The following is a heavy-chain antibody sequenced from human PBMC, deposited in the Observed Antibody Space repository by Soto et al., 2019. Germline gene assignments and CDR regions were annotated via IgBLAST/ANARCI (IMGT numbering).Heavy chain of an antibody. J-gene: IGHJ4*02. D-gene: IGHD2-15*01. Sequence: QVQLQESGPGLLKPSQTLSLTCTVSGGSILNGGHYWTWIRQHPGKGLEWIGRIFFSGNTHYNPALKSRLTFSLDTSKNQFSLKLTSVTAADTDIDYCARDNSGGMLDFWGPGTVVTVSS. CDR2: IFFSGNT. CDR1: GGSILNGGHY. CDR3: ARDNSGGMLDF. V-gene: IGHV4-31*03.